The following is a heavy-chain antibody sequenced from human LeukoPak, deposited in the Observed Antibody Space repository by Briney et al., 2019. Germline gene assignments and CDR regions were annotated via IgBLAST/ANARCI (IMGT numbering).Heavy chain of an antibody. CDR3: ARDLLYCSSTSCYTSDDAFDI. CDR2: IYTSRST. J-gene: IGHJ3*02. V-gene: IGHV4-4*07. Sequence: SETLSLTCTVSGGSISSYYWSWIRQPAGKGLEWNGRIYTSRSTNYNPSLKSRVTMSVDTSKNQFSLKLSSVTAADTAVYYCARDLLYCSSTSCYTSDDAFDIWGQGTMVTVSS. D-gene: IGHD2-2*02. CDR1: GGSISSYY.